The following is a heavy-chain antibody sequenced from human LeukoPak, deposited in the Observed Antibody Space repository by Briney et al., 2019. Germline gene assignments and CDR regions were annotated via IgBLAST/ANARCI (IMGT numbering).Heavy chain of an antibody. CDR2: ISTRRGIT. V-gene: IGHV1-18*01. J-gene: IGHJ4*02. CDR1: GYNFANYG. D-gene: IGHD2-8*01. Sequence: APVKVSCHASGYNFANYGISWVRQAPRQGLEWMTSISTRRGITNYAQRFQGRVTMTTDTSTNTAYLELRSLRSDDTAVYYCARDNTYCVSGVCYVLYLFDYWGQGTLVTVPS. CDR3: ARDNTYCVSGVCYVLYLFDY.